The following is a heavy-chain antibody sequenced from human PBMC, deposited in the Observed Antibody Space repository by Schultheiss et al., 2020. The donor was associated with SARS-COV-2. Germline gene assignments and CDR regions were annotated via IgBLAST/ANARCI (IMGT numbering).Heavy chain of an antibody. V-gene: IGHV4-59*01. D-gene: IGHD6-13*01. J-gene: IGHJ3*02. CDR2: IYYSGST. CDR1: GGSISSYY. CDR3: ATLYSSSWGDTFDI. Sequence: SETLSLTCTVSGGSISSYYWSWIRQHPGKGLEWIGYIYYSGSTYYNPSLKSRVTISVDTSKNQFSLKLSSVTAADTAVYYCATLYSSSWGDTFDIWGQGTMVTVSS.